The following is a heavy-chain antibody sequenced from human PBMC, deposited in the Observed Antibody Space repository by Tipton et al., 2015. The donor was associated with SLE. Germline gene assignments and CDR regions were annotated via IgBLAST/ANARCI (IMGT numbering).Heavy chain of an antibody. CDR1: GYTFTTYG. J-gene: IGHJ4*02. V-gene: IGHV1-18*01. CDR2: ISTYNGNT. Sequence: QLVQSGVEVQKPGASVRVSCKASGYTFTTYGISWVRQAPGQGLEWMGWISTYNGNTNYAQQLQGRVTMTSDTSTSTAYMELRSLGSDDTAIYYCARVRVDTAMGVFDFWGQGTLVTVSS. D-gene: IGHD5-18*01. CDR3: ARVRVDTAMGVFDF.